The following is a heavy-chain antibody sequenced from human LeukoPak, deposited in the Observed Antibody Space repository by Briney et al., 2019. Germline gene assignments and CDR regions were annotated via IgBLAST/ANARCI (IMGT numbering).Heavy chain of an antibody. CDR1: GFTFSSYW. CDR2: ISGSGAST. Sequence: GGSLRLSCAASGFTFSSYWMHWVRQAPGKGLEWVSAISGSGASTYYADSVKGRFTISRDNSKNTLYLQMNSLRVEDTAVYYCAKDPAVANTARRFQHWGQGTLVTVTS. D-gene: IGHD6-19*01. CDR3: AKDPAVANTARRFQH. V-gene: IGHV3-23*01. J-gene: IGHJ1*01.